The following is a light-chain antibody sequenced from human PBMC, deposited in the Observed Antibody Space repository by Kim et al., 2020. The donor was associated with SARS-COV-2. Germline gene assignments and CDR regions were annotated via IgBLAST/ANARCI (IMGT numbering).Light chain of an antibody. Sequence: ASVGDRVTITCRASQDIRNDLGWYQQNPGSAPKRLIYGASSLQSGVPSRFSGSGSGTEFTLTISSVQPEDFATDFCLQHNTYPITFGQGTRLEIK. V-gene: IGKV1-17*01. J-gene: IGKJ5*01. CDR3: LQHNTYPIT. CDR1: QDIRND. CDR2: GAS.